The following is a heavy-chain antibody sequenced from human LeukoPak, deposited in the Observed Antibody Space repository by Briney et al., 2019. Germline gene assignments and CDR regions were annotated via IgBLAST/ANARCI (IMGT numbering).Heavy chain of an antibody. CDR2: INPNSGGT. J-gene: IGHJ4*02. D-gene: IGHD2-2*01. CDR1: GYTFTGYY. Sequence: ASVKVSCKASGYTFTGYYMHWVRQAPGQGLEWMGWINPNSGGTNYAQKFQGRVTMTRDTSISTAYMELSRLRSDDTAVYYCARLNIVVVPAAIPYFGYWGQGTLVTVSS. V-gene: IGHV1-2*02. CDR3: ARLNIVVVPAAIPYFGY.